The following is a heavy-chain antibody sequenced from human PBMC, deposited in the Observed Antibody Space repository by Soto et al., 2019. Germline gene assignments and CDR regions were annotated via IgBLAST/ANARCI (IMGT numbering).Heavy chain of an antibody. CDR3: ARVGGSSELNYGMDV. CDR2: INPTSGDT. CDR1: GFTFSDYF. Sequence: GASVKVSCKASGFTFSDYFMHWVRQAPGQGLEWMGWINPTSGDTNYAQKFQGWVTMTRDTSISTAYMELSRLRSDDTAVYYCARVGGSSELNYGMDVWGQGTTVTVT. V-gene: IGHV1-2*04. D-gene: IGHD6-6*01. J-gene: IGHJ6*02.